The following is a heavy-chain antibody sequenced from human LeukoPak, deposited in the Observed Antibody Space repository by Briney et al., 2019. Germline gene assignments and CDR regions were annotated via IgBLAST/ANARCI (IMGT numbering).Heavy chain of an antibody. D-gene: IGHD2-15*01. CDR2: ISSSSSYT. V-gene: IGHV3-11*03. CDR1: GFXFSDYY. J-gene: IGHJ4*02. Sequence: GGSLRLSCAASGFXFSDYYISWIRQAPGKGLEWVSYISSSSSYTNYADSVKGRFTISRDNAKNSLYLQMNSLKAEDTAVYYCIRQECSGGSCSYVDYWGQGTLVTVSS. CDR3: IRQECSGGSCSYVDY.